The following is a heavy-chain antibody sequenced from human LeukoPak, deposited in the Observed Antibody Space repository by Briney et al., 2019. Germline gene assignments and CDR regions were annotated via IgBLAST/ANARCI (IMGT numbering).Heavy chain of an antibody. V-gene: IGHV3-7*03. CDR2: ISQDGREK. Sequence: GGSLRLSCAASAGFTFSDYWMNWVRQAPWKGLEWVAIISQDGREKLYVDSVKGRFTISRDNAKSSLYLQINSLRAEDTAVYYCVGGIGWQADYWGQGTLVTVSS. D-gene: IGHD6-19*01. CDR3: VGGIGWQADY. J-gene: IGHJ4*02. CDR1: AGFTFSDYW.